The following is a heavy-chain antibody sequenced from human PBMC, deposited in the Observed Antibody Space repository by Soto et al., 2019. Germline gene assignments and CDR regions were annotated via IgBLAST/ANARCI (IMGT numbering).Heavy chain of an antibody. V-gene: IGHV3-7*01. CDR3: AREDSSSSYWGYYYYGMDV. CDR2: IKQDGSEK. CDR1: GFTFSSYW. D-gene: IGHD6-6*01. J-gene: IGHJ6*02. Sequence: PVGSLRLSCAASGFTFSSYWMSWVRQAPGKGLEWVANIKQDGSEKYYVDSVKGRFTISRDNAKNSLYLQMNSLRAEDTAVYYCAREDSSSSYWGYYYYGMDVWGQGTTVTV.